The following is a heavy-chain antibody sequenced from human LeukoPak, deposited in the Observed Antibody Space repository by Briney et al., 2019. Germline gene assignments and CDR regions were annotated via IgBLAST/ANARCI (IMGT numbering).Heavy chain of an antibody. Sequence: ASVKVSCKASGFTFTSYDINWVRQASGQGLEWMGWMNPNNGNTGYAQKFQGRVTMTRDTSISTAYMELRGLRSEDTAVYYCVRDGEGVAISVNYWFNPWGQGTLVTVSS. J-gene: IGHJ5*02. CDR1: GFTFTSYD. V-gene: IGHV1-8*01. CDR2: MNPNNGNT. CDR3: VRDGEGVAISVNYWFNP. D-gene: IGHD3-10*01.